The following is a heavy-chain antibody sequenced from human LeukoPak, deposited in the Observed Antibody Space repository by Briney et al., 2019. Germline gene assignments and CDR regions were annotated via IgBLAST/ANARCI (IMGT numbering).Heavy chain of an antibody. D-gene: IGHD2-2*01. J-gene: IGHJ5*02. Sequence: SETLSLTCAVYGGSFSGYYWSWIRQPPGKGLEWIGEINHSGSTNYNPSLKSRVTISVDTSKNQFSLKLSSVTAADTAVYYCARHRCCSTSCYRSYDPWGQGTLVTVSS. CDR1: GGSFSGYY. CDR2: INHSGST. CDR3: ARHRCCSTSCYRSYDP. V-gene: IGHV4-34*01.